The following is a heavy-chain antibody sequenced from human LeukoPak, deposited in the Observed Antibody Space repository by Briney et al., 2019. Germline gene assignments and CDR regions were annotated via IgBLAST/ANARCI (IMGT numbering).Heavy chain of an antibody. CDR2: IYDSGST. D-gene: IGHD6-6*01. V-gene: IGHV4-59*01. Sequence: SETLSLTCTVSGGSISSYYWSWIRQPPGKGLEWIGYIYDSGSTNYNPSLKSRVTISVDTSKNQFSLKLSSVTAADTAVYYCARVYSSSSFYFDYWGQGTLVTVSS. CDR1: GGSISSYY. J-gene: IGHJ4*02. CDR3: ARVYSSSSFYFDY.